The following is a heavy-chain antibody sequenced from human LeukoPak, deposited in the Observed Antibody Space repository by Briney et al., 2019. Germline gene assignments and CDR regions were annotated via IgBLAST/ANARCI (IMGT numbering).Heavy chain of an antibody. Sequence: PGRSLRLSCAASGFTFSSYAMHWVRQAPGKGLEWVAVISYDGSNKYYADSVKGRFTISRDNSKNTLYLQMNSLRAEDTAVYYCARGGNDYGDYIYFDYWGQGTLVTVSS. CDR2: ISYDGSNK. V-gene: IGHV3-30-3*01. CDR1: GFTFSSYA. CDR3: ARGGNDYGDYIYFDY. J-gene: IGHJ4*02. D-gene: IGHD4-17*01.